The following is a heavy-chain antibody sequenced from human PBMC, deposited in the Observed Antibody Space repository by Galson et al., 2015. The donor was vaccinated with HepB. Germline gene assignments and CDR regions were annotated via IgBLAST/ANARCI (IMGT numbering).Heavy chain of an antibody. Sequence: SLRLSCAPSGFTFSNYPMHWVRQAPGKGLEWVAVISYDGINKYYADSVKGRFTISRDNSKTTLYLQMNSLRAGDTAVYYCAKNYAEYSGYYFDYWGQGTLVTVSS. D-gene: IGHD2/OR15-2a*01. V-gene: IGHV3-30*04. J-gene: IGHJ4*02. CDR3: AKNYAEYSGYYFDY. CDR2: ISYDGINK. CDR1: GFTFSNYP.